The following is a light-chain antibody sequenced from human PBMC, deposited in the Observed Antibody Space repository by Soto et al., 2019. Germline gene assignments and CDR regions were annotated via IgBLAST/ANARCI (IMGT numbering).Light chain of an antibody. CDR3: SSYAGTRV. J-gene: IGLJ1*01. CDR2: EVS. Sequence: QSALTQPPSASGSPGQSVTISCTGTSSDVGGYNYVSWYQQHPGKALKLMIYEVSKRPSGVPDRFSGSKSGNTASLTVSGLQAEDEADYYCSSYAGTRVFGTGTKLTVL. V-gene: IGLV2-8*01. CDR1: SSDVGGYNY.